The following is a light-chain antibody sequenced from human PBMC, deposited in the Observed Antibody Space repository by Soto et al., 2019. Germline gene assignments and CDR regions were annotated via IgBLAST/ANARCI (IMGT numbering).Light chain of an antibody. CDR1: QSLLHSNGYNY. V-gene: IGKV2-28*01. CDR3: MQDLQTPRT. Sequence: DIVMTQSPLSLPVTPGEPASISCRSSQSLLHSNGYNYLDWYLQKPGQSPQLLIYLGSNRASGVPDRFSGSGSGTDFTLKISRVEAEDVGVYYCMQDLQTPRTFGQGTQVEIK. J-gene: IGKJ1*01. CDR2: LGS.